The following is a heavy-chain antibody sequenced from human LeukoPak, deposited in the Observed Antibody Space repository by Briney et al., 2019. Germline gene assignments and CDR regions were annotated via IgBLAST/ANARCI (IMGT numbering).Heavy chain of an antibody. Sequence: GGSLRLSCAASGFTFSSHAMSWVRQAPGKGLEWVSAISGSGGSTYYADSVKGRFTISRDNAKNSLYLQMNSLRAEDTAVYYCAREVQRGRFLDVWGKGTTVTVSS. CDR3: AREVQRGRFLDV. V-gene: IGHV3-23*01. CDR1: GFTFSSHA. D-gene: IGHD3-3*01. J-gene: IGHJ6*04. CDR2: ISGSGGST.